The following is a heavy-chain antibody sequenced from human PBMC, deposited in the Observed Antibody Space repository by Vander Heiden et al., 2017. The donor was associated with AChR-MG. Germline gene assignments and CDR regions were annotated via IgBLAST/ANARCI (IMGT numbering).Heavy chain of an antibody. CDR3: AKYVAARPIFDY. CDR2: ISGSGGST. D-gene: IGHD6-6*01. V-gene: IGHV3-23*01. Sequence: EVQLLESGGGLVQPGGCLRLSCAASGFTFSSYAMSWVRQAPGKGLEWVSAISGSGGSTYYADSVKGRFTISRDNSKNTLYLQMNSLRAEDTAVYYCAKYVAARPIFDYWGQGTLVTVSS. CDR1: GFTFSSYA. J-gene: IGHJ4*02.